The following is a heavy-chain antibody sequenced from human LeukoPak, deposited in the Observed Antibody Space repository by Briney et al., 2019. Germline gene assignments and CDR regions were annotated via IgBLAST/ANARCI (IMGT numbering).Heavy chain of an antibody. CDR3: ARDRSTDAISEY. Sequence: GGSLRLSCAASGFTFQTYTLTWVRQAPGKRPEWLSAITASDDTYYADSVRGRFNISRDYSTNTLYLHMSGLRAEDTAAYYCARDRSTDAISEYWGQGTLVAGSS. J-gene: IGHJ4*02. D-gene: IGHD1-1*01. V-gene: IGHV3-23*01. CDR2: ITASDDT. CDR1: GFTFQTYT.